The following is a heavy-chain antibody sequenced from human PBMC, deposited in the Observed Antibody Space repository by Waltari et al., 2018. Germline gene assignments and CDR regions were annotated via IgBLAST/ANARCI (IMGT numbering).Heavy chain of an antibody. V-gene: IGHV3-30*04. CDR3: ARSPYCSSATCYTDAFDI. Sequence: QVQLVESGGGVVQPGRSLSLSCAGSGFSFSTYAMHGVRQAPGQGLEWVAVISYDGSNKFYADSVKGRFSISRDNSKKTLWLQMNSLRFEDTAVYYCARSPYCSSATCYTDAFDIWGQGTMVTVSP. J-gene: IGHJ3*02. D-gene: IGHD2-2*02. CDR1: GFSFSTYA. CDR2: ISYDGSNK.